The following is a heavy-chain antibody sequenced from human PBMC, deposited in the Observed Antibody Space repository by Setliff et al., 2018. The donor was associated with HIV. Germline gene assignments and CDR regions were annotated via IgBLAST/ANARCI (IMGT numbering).Heavy chain of an antibody. D-gene: IGHD6-19*01. V-gene: IGHV4-4*07. CDR1: GGSLSGYC. Sequence: SETLSLTCAVYGGSLSGYCWSWIRQPAGKGLEWIGHICISGSTNYNPSFNSRVTMSVDTSKNQYSLRLTSVTAADTAMYHCARDRSSGWSTDWFDTWGQGILVTVSS. CDR3: ARDRSSGWSTDWFDT. CDR2: ICISGST. J-gene: IGHJ5*02.